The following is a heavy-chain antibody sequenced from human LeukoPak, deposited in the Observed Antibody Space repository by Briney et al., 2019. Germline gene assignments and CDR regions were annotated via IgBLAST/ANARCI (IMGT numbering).Heavy chain of an antibody. D-gene: IGHD4-11*01. CDR1: GFTFSRYW. J-gene: IGHJ4*02. V-gene: IGHV3-7*01. Sequence: PGGSLRLSCAASGFTFSRYWMSWVRQAPGKGVEWVANIKQDGSEKYYVDSVKGRFTISRDNAKNSLYLKMNSLRAEDTAVYYCAGLMTTVTTFDYWGQGTLVTVSS. CDR3: AGLMTTVTTFDY. CDR2: IKQDGSEK.